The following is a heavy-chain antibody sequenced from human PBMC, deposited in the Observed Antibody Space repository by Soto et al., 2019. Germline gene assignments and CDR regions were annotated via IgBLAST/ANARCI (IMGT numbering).Heavy chain of an antibody. CDR1: GGTLSSYA. CDR3: ARGVGATSWFDP. V-gene: IGHV1-69*13. D-gene: IGHD1-26*01. CDR2: IIPIFGTA. Sequence: GASVKVSCTASGGTLSSYAISWVRQAPGQGLEWMGGIIPIFGTANYAQKFQGRVTITADESTGTAYMELSSLRSEDTAVYYCARGVGATSWFDPWGQGTLVTVSS. J-gene: IGHJ5*02.